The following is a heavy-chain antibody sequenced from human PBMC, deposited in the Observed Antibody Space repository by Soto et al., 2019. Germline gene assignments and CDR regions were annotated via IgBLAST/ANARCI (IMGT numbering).Heavy chain of an antibody. CDR2: IDNSGST. V-gene: IGHV4-4*07. Sequence: SETLSLTCTVSGGSISNYFCNWIRQPAGKGLEWIGRIDNSGSTNYNPSLKSRITMSADTSRDQFSLKLNSVTAADTAVYYCARGGQDFWSGPFDYWGQGALVTVSS. CDR1: GGSISNYF. J-gene: IGHJ4*02. CDR3: ARGGQDFWSGPFDY. D-gene: IGHD3-3*01.